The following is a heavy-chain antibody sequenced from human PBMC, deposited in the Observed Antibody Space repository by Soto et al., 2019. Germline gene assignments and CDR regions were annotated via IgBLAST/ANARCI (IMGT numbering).Heavy chain of an antibody. V-gene: IGHV1-69*12. CDR1: GGTFSSYA. D-gene: IGHD2-15*01. Sequence: QVQLVQSGAEVKKPGSSVKVSSKASGGTFSSYAISWVRQAPGQGLEWMGGIIPIFGTANYAQKFQGRVTITADESTSTAYMELSSLRSEDTAVYYCARGPAVVVGAATHYAFDIWGQGTMVTVSS. CDR3: ARGPAVVVGAATHYAFDI. J-gene: IGHJ3*02. CDR2: IIPIFGTA.